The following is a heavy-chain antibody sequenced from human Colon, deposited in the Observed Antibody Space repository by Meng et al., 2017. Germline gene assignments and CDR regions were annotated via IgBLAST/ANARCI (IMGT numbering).Heavy chain of an antibody. Sequence: GGSLRLSCAASGFTFSSYGMHWVRQAPGKGLEWVAIIWFDGSKKYYTDSVKGRFTISRDNSKNTLYLQMNSLRAEDTAVYYCARRYYYDSSGDYYYHYAMDVWGQGTTVTVSS. CDR3: ARRYYYDSSGDYYYHYAMDV. D-gene: IGHD3-22*01. V-gene: IGHV3-33*01. CDR1: GFTFSSYG. CDR2: IWFDGSKK. J-gene: IGHJ6*02.